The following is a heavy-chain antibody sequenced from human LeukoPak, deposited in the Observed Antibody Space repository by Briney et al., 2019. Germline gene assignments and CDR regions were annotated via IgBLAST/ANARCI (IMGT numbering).Heavy chain of an antibody. CDR2: FNPNSGGT. J-gene: IGHJ1*01. CDR3: ARGDYDFWSGREYFQH. CDR1: GYTFTGYY. V-gene: IGHV1-2*02. D-gene: IGHD3-3*01. Sequence: ASVKVSCKTSGYTFTGYYMHWVRQAPGQGLEWRGWFNPNSGGTNYAQKFQGRVTMTRDTSISTAYMELSRLRSDDTAVYYCARGDYDFWSGREYFQHWGQGTLVTVSS.